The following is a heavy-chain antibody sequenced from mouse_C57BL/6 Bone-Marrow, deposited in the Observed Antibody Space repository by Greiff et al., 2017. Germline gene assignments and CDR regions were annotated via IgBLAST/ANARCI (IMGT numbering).Heavy chain of an antibody. CDR2: IDPENGDT. V-gene: IGHV14-4*01. CDR3: TTLDYCGSYYYAMDY. J-gene: IGHJ4*01. CDR1: GFNIKDDY. Sequence: EVKLMESGAELVRPGASVKLSCTASGFNIKDDYMHWVKQRPEQGLEWIGWIDPENGDTEYAPKFQGKAPITADPSSNTAYLPLSSLTSEDTAVYYGTTLDYCGSYYYAMDYWGQGTSVTVSS. D-gene: IGHD1-1*01.